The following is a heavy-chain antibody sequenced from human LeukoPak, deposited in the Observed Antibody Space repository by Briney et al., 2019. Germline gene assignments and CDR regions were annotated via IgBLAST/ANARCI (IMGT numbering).Heavy chain of an antibody. J-gene: IGHJ4*02. CDR3: GRFGYEAAVDL. CDR1: GFTFSNYW. D-gene: IGHD6-13*01. Sequence: PGGSLRLSCAASGFTFSNYWMTWVRQAPGQGPEFLANIKPTGSETYYVDPVKGRFTISRDNAKNLLFLQMNSLRGEDTAVYYWGRFGYEAAVDLWGRGTLVTVSS. CDR2: IKPTGSET. V-gene: IGHV3-7*01.